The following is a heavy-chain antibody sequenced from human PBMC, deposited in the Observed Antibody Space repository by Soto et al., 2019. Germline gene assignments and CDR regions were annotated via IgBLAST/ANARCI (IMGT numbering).Heavy chain of an antibody. CDR3: TRRGSHYPDY. CDR1: GFTCSDYY. D-gene: IGHD3-10*01. V-gene: IGHV3-72*01. Sequence: EVQLVESGGGLVQPGGSLRLSCAAPGFTCSDYYMDWVRQAPGKGLEWVGLTRNKANSYTTEYAASVRGRFTISRDDSKNSLYLQMNSLKTEDTAVYYCTRRGSHYPDYWGPGTLVTVSS. J-gene: IGHJ4*02. CDR2: TRNKANSYTT.